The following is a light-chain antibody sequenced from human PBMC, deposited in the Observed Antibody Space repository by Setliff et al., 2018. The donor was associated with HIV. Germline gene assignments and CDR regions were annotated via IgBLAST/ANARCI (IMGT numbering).Light chain of an antibody. CDR3: SSYTSSTPLYV. Sequence: QCALTQPASVSGSPGQSITISCTGTSSDVGVYNYVSWYQQHPGKAPKLMISDVSNRPSGVSNRFSGSKSGNTASLTISGLQAEDEADYYCSSYTSSTPLYVFGTGTKVTVL. J-gene: IGLJ1*01. CDR1: SSDVGVYNY. V-gene: IGLV2-14*03. CDR2: DVS.